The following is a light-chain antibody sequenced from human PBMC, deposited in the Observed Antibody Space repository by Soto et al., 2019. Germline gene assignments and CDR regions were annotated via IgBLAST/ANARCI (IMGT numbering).Light chain of an antibody. J-gene: IGKJ5*01. V-gene: IGKV3-20*01. CDR3: QQYGSSPFP. Sequence: EVGLKKSPGTLSLSPGERATLSCRASQSISSTYLTWYHQRPGQAPRLLIYDASRRATGIPDRFSGSGSGTDFTLTISRLEPEDFVVYYCQQYGSSPFPFGQGTRLEIK. CDR2: DAS. CDR1: QSISSTY.